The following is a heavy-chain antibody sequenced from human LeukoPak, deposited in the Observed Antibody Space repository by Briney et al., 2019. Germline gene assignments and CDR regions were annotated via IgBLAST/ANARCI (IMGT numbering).Heavy chain of an antibody. CDR2: IYTSGST. CDR3: ARARFGYDILTGHFDY. V-gene: IGHV4-61*02. J-gene: IGHJ4*02. Sequence: PSQTLSLTCTVSGGSISSGSYYWSWIRQPAGKGLEWIGRIYTSGSTNYNPSLKSRVTISVDTSKNQFPLKLSSVTAADTAVYYCARARFGYDILTGHFDYWGQGTLVTVSS. D-gene: IGHD3-9*01. CDR1: GGSISSGSYY.